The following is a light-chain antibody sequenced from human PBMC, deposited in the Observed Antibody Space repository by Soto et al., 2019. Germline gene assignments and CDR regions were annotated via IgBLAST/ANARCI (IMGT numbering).Light chain of an antibody. Sequence: QSALTQPASVSGSPGQSITISYTGTSRDVGGYHYVSWYQQHPDRAPKVMIYEVSNRPSGVSNRFSGSKSGNTASLTISGLQAEDEADYYCSSFTSSSTLVVFGAGTKLTVL. J-gene: IGLJ1*01. CDR2: EVS. CDR1: SRDVGGYHY. CDR3: SSFTSSSTLVV. V-gene: IGLV2-14*01.